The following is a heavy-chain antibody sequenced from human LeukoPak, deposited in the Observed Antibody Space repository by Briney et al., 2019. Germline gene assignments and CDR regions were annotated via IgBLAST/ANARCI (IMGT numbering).Heavy chain of an antibody. CDR1: GGSFSGYY. CDR3: ARDPGYSYGYRENAFDI. V-gene: IGHV4-59*01. Sequence: SETLSLTCAVYGGSFSGYYWSWIRQPPGKGLEWIGYIYYSGSTNYNPSLKSRVTISVDTSKNQFSLKLSSVTAADTAVYYCARDPGYSYGYRENAFDIWGQGTMVTVSS. CDR2: IYYSGST. D-gene: IGHD5-18*01. J-gene: IGHJ3*02.